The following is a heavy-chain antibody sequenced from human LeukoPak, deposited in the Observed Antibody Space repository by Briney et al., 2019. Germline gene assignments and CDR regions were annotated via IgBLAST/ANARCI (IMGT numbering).Heavy chain of an antibody. CDR2: INPNSGGT. V-gene: IGHV1-2*02. J-gene: IGHJ4*02. Sequence: ASVKVSCKASGYTFTGYYMHWVRQAPGQGLEWMGWINPNSGGTNYAQKFQGRVTMARDTSISTAYMELSRLRSDDTAVYYCARGPYYYGSGSYYLGPNFDYWSQGTLVTVSS. CDR1: GYTFTGYY. D-gene: IGHD3-10*01. CDR3: ARGPYYYGSGSYYLGPNFDY.